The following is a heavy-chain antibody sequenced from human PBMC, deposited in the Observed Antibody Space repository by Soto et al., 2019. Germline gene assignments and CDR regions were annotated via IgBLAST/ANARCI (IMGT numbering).Heavy chain of an antibody. J-gene: IGHJ4*02. CDR1: GFTFADYA. CDR3: AKDKWELSYCIDH. CDR2: ISWNSARM. D-gene: IGHD1-26*01. V-gene: IGHV3-9*01. Sequence: EVQLVESGGGLVQPGRSLRLSCAASGFTFADYAMHWVRQAPGKGLEWVSGISWNSARMVYADSVKGRFTISRDNAKNPLYLQMNSVRAEDTALYSWAKDKWELSYCIDHWGQGTLVTVSS.